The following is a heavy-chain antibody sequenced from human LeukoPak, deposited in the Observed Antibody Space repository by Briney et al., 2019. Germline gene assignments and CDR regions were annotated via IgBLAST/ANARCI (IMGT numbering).Heavy chain of an antibody. CDR1: GGSISSSSYY. V-gene: IGHV4-39*01. J-gene: IGHJ4*02. D-gene: IGHD6-19*01. Sequence: SETLSLTCTVSGGSISSSSYYWGWIRQPPGKGLEWIGLIYYSGSTYYNPSLKSRVTISVDTSKNQFSLELSSVTAADTAVYYCARHPVGSSGWGYYFDYWGQGTLVTVSS. CDR3: ARHPVGSSGWGYYFDY. CDR2: IYYSGST.